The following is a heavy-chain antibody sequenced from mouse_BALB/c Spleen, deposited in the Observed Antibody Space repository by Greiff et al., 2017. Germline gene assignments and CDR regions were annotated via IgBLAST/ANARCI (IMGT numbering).Heavy chain of an antibody. Sequence: QVQLQQSGAELVRPGPSVTVSCKASGYAFTNYLIEWVKQRPGQGLEWFGVFNPGSGGTNYNEKFKGKATLTANKSSSTAYMQLSSLTSDDSAVYFGERGGYRYGGAMDYWGQGTSVTVSS. V-gene: IGHV1-54*03. CDR3: ERGGYRYGGAMDY. D-gene: IGHD2-14*01. J-gene: IGHJ4*01. CDR2: FNPGSGGT. CDR1: GYAFTNYL.